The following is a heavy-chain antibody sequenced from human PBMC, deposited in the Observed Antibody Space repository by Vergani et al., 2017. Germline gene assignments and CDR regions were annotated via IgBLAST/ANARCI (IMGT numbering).Heavy chain of an antibody. D-gene: IGHD6-19*01. CDR3: ARDGSGWYENAFDI. CDR2: IYTSGST. J-gene: IGHJ3*02. V-gene: IGHV4-61*02. Sequence: QVQLQESGPGLVKPSQTLSLTCTVSGGSISSGSYYWSWIRQPAGKGLEWIGLIYTSGSTNYNPSLKSRVTISVDTSKNQFSLKLSSVTAADTAVYYCARDGSGWYENAFDIGGQGTMVTVSS. CDR1: GGSISSGSYY.